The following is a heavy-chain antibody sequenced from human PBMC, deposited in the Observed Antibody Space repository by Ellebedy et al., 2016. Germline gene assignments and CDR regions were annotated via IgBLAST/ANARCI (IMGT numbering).Heavy chain of an antibody. J-gene: IGHJ6*02. V-gene: IGHV3-48*02. CDR3: ARGVGATISDYYYGMDV. D-gene: IGHD1-26*01. CDR2: TSGSSSTI. CDR1: GFTFSSYS. Sequence: GESLKISCAASGFTFSSYSMNWVRQAPGKGLEWVSYTSGSSSTIYYADSVKGRFTISRDNAKDSLYLQMNSLRDEDTAVYYCARGVGATISDYYYGMDVWGQGTTVTVSS.